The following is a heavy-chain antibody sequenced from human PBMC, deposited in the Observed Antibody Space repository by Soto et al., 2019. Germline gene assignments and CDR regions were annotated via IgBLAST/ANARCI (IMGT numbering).Heavy chain of an antibody. D-gene: IGHD5-12*01. CDR1: GFNFNVYS. CDR2: ISSSSNYI. J-gene: IGHJ5*01. Sequence: PGGSLRLSCAASGFNFNVYSMNWVRQAPGKGLEWISSISSSSNYIHYRDSVRGRFTISRDNAKNSLYLQLDSLRVEDTAVYFCARDRGSEVFDSCGQGTLVTVSS. CDR3: ARDRGSEVFDS. V-gene: IGHV3-21*01.